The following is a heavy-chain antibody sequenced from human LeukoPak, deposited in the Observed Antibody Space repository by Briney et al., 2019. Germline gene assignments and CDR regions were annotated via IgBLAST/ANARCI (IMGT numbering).Heavy chain of an antibody. CDR1: GYTFTSYG. CDR3: AKIRITMVRGVINHDAFDI. V-gene: IGHV1-18*01. Sequence: GASVKVSCKASGYTFTSYGISWVRQAPGQGLEWMGWISAYNGNTNYAQKLQGRVTMTTDTSTSTAYMELRSLRSDDTAVYYCAKIRITMVRGVINHDAFDIWGQGTMATVSS. CDR2: ISAYNGNT. J-gene: IGHJ3*02. D-gene: IGHD3-10*01.